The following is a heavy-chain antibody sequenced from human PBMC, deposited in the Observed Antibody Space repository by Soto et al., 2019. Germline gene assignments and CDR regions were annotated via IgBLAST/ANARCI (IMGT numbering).Heavy chain of an antibody. J-gene: IGHJ3*02. D-gene: IGHD4-17*01. V-gene: IGHV5-51*01. CDR1: GYSFSTYY. CDR3: AGGKTVGRTVGAFDM. Sequence: EVQLVQSGAEVKKPGESLKISCKGSGYSFSTYYIGWVRQMPGKGLECMGIIYPGDSDTRYSPSFQGQVLISVDKAISTSYRHWGTLESSDTAGYYGAGGKTVGRTVGAFDMWGKGPVVTVPP. CDR2: IYPGDSDT.